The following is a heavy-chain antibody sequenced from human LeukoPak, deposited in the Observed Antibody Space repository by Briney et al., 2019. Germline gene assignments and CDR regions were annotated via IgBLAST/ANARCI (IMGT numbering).Heavy chain of an antibody. CDR1: GFTFSSYS. CDR2: ISSSSSNI. D-gene: IGHD1-26*01. CDR3: ARDRSSGSHQGVNAFDV. Sequence: PGGSLRLSCAASGFTFSSYSMNWVRQAPGKGLEWVTFISSSSSNIYYADSVKGRFTISRDNVKNSLYLQMNSLRGEDTAVYYCARDRSSGSHQGVNAFDVWGQGTVVTVSS. V-gene: IGHV3-21*01. J-gene: IGHJ3*01.